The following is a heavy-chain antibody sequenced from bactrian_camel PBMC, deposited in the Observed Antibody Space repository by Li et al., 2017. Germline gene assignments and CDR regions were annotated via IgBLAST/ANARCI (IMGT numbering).Heavy chain of an antibody. J-gene: IGHJ4*01. Sequence: VQLVESGGGSVQAGGSLTLSCVASTYTGCMGWFRQSPRQERVGVAAISTNIGTTRYADAVKGRFTISQGNAKNTLTLQMNNLKPEDTAMYYCAATTDCYPSPEYNYWGQGTQVTVS. CDR3: AATTDCYPSPEYNY. D-gene: IGHD5*01. CDR2: ISTNIGTT. V-gene: IGHV3S42*01. CDR1: TYTGC.